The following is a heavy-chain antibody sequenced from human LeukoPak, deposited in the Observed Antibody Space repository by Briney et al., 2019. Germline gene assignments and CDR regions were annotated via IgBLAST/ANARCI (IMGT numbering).Heavy chain of an antibody. CDR3: ARTADQDYYDSSGYFRN. Sequence: ASVKVSCKASGYTFTSYGISWVRQAPGQGLEWMGWISAYNGNTNYAQKLQGRVTMTTDTSTSTAYVELRSLRSDDTAVYYCARTADQDYYDSSGYFRNWGQGTLVTVSS. CDR1: GYTFTSYG. D-gene: IGHD3-22*01. CDR2: ISAYNGNT. J-gene: IGHJ4*02. V-gene: IGHV1-18*01.